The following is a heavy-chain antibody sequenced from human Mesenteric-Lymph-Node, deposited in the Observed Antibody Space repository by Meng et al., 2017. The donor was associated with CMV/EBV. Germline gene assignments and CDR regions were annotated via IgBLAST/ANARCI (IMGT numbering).Heavy chain of an antibody. CDR1: GFTFSDYY. CDR3: ARDIDPGDFWSGYPPLGGMDV. J-gene: IGHJ6*02. CDR2: MTTSGTYI. V-gene: IGHV3-21*06. D-gene: IGHD3-3*01. Sequence: GGSLRLSCAASGFTFSDYYMNWVRQAPGKGLEWVSTMTTSGTYIYYADSVQGRFTISRDDAKNSLYLQLSSLRAEDTAVYYCARDIDPGDFWSGYPPLGGMDVWGQGTTVTVSS.